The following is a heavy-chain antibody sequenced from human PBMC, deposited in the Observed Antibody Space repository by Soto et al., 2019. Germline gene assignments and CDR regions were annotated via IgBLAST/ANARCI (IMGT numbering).Heavy chain of an antibody. CDR3: ARGGRGEYYYYYGMDV. V-gene: IGHV3-30-3*01. CDR2: ISYDGSNK. J-gene: IGHJ6*02. CDR1: GFTLSSYA. Sequence: QVQLVESGGGVVQPGRSLRLSCAASGFTLSSYAMHWVRQAPGKGLEWVAVISYDGSNKYYADSVKGRFTISRDNSKNTQSLQMNSLRAEDTAVYYCARGGRGEYYYYYGMDVWGQGTTVTVSS.